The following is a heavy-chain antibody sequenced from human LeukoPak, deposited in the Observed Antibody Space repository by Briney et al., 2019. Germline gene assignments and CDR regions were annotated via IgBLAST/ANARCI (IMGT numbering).Heavy chain of an antibody. Sequence: GGSLRLSCAASGFTVSSDYMTWVRQAPGKGMEWVSIIYRSGSTYSADSVKGRFTISRDNSKNTLYLQMNSLKPEDTAVYYWARGISTSTCCHFDSWGQGTLVTVSS. CDR1: GFTVSSDY. V-gene: IGHV3-66*02. J-gene: IGHJ4*02. CDR2: IYRSGST. CDR3: ARGISTSTCCHFDS. D-gene: IGHD2-2*01.